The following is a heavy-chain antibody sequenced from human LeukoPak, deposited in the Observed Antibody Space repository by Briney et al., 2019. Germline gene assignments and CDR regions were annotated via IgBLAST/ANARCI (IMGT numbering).Heavy chain of an antibody. J-gene: IGHJ4*02. CDR1: GFTFSSYS. CDR3: AKRFAGPSIRSEYYFDY. V-gene: IGHV3-21*04. D-gene: IGHD3-3*02. CDR2: ISSSSYI. Sequence: GGSLRLSCAASGFTFSSYSMNWVRQAPGKGLEWVSSISSSSYIYYADSVRGRFTISRDTSKNTLYLQMNSLNAEDTAVYYCAKRFAGPSIRSEYYFDYWGQGTLVTVSS.